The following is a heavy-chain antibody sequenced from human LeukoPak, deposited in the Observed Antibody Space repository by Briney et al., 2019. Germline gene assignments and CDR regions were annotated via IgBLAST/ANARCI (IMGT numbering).Heavy chain of an antibody. CDR2: ISGSGGST. CDR1: GFTFSNYA. Sequence: GGSLRLSCAASGFTFSNYAMSWVRQAPGKGLEWVSVISGSGGSTYYADSVEGRFTVSRDNSKNTLYLQMNSLRAEDTAVFYCAKEIYGDPTGGRFQHWGQGTLVTVSS. D-gene: IGHD4-17*01. CDR3: AKEIYGDPTGGRFQH. V-gene: IGHV3-23*01. J-gene: IGHJ1*01.